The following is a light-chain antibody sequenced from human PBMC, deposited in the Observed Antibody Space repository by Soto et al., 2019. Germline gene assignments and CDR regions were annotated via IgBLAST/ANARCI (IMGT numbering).Light chain of an antibody. V-gene: IGLV2-14*03. J-gene: IGLJ2*01. CDR2: DVN. CDR1: SSDVGGYNY. Sequence: QSALTQPASVSGSPGQSITISCTGTSSDVGGYNYVSWYQHHPDKAPKLMIYDVNNRPSGVSNRFSGSKSGNTASLTISGLQAEDEAGYYCSSYTSSRTRLVFGGRTKLTVL. CDR3: SSYTSSRTRLV.